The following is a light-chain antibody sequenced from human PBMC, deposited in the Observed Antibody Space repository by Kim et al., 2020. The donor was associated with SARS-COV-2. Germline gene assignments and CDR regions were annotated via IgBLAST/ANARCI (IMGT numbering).Light chain of an antibody. CDR1: SSDVGAYNY. J-gene: IGLJ2*01. V-gene: IGLV2-14*04. CDR3: SSYTSSSTLV. Sequence: GRSITISCTGTSSDVGAYNYVSWYQQHPANAPKLMIYDVSNRPSGVSNRFSGSKSGNTASLSISGLQAEDEADYYCSSYTSSSTLVFGGGTQLTVL. CDR2: DVS.